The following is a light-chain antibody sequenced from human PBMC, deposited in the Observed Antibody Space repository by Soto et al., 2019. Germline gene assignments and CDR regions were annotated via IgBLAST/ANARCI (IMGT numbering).Light chain of an antibody. CDR3: QQFNYWPPIT. J-gene: IGKJ5*01. CDR1: QSVSSY. V-gene: IGKV3-11*01. CDR2: DAS. Sequence: EIVLTQSPATLSLSPGERATLSCRASQSVSSYLAWYQQKPGQAPRLLIYDASNRATGIPARFSGSGSGTDFTLTISSLQSEDFAVYYCQQFNYWPPITFGQETRLEIK.